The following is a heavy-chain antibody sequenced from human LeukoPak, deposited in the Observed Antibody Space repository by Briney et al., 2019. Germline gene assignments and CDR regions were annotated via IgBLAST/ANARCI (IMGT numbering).Heavy chain of an antibody. Sequence: GRSLRLSCAASGFTFSSYGMHWVRQAPGKGLEWVAVIWYDGSNKYYADSVKGRFTISRDNSKNTLYLQMNSLRAEDTAVYYCARSSGTGTFSYWGQGTLVTVSS. CDR3: ARSSGTGTFSY. CDR1: GFTFSSYG. D-gene: IGHD6-25*01. CDR2: IWYDGSNK. J-gene: IGHJ4*02. V-gene: IGHV3-33*01.